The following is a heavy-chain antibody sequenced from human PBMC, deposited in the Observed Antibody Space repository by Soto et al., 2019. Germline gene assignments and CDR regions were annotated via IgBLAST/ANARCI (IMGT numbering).Heavy chain of an antibody. Sequence: LRLSCATSGLAFSNYAMSWVRQAPGGGLEWVSSMSGSSSTTYYADSVRGRFTISRDRSKNTLYLQMSSLRAEDTALYYCAKNQERELPRVIDFWGQGTLVTVSS. V-gene: IGHV3-23*01. D-gene: IGHD1-7*01. CDR1: GLAFSNYA. CDR2: MSGSSSTT. J-gene: IGHJ4*02. CDR3: AKNQERELPRVIDF.